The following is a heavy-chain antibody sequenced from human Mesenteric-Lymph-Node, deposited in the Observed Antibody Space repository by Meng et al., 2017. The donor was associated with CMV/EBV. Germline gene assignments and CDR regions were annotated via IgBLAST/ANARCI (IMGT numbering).Heavy chain of an antibody. CDR3: ARGFATGTTDY. CDR2: IYYSGST. V-gene: IGHV4-31*03. D-gene: IGHD1-7*01. J-gene: IGHJ4*02. Sequence: CTVSGDSISSSSYYWSWVRQHPGKGLEWIGYIYYSGSTYHNPSLKSRVTISVDTSKNQFSLKLNSVTAADTAVYYCARGFATGTTDYWGQGTLVTVSS. CDR1: GDSISSSSYY.